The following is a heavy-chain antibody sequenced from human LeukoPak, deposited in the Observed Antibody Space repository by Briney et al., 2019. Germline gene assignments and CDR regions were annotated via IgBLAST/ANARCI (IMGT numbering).Heavy chain of an antibody. D-gene: IGHD4-23*01. J-gene: IGHJ4*02. CDR2: INHSGST. Sequence: SETLSLTCAVYGGSFSGYYWSWIRQPPGKGLEWIGEINHSGSTNYNPSLKSRVTISVDTYKNQFSLKLSSVTAADTAVYYCARGPGYGGNSTLDYWGQGTLVTVSS. CDR3: ARGPGYGGNSTLDY. CDR1: GGSFSGYY. V-gene: IGHV4-34*01.